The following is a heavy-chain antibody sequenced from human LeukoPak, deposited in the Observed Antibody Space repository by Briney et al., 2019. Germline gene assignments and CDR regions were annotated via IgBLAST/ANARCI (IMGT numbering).Heavy chain of an antibody. Sequence: GGSLRLSCSASGFSFTTYAMHWVRQASGKGLEYVSAISSNGGSTHYADSVKGRFAISRDNSKNTLYLQMSSLRAEGTAVYYCVKDHGYSSGWYVRGFDYWGQGTLVTVSS. J-gene: IGHJ4*02. D-gene: IGHD6-19*01. CDR3: VKDHGYSSGWYVRGFDY. CDR2: ISSNGGST. CDR1: GFSFTTYA. V-gene: IGHV3-64D*09.